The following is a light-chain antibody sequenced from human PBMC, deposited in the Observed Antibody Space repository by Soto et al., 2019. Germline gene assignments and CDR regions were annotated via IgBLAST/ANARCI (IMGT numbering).Light chain of an antibody. J-gene: IGLJ1*01. V-gene: IGLV2-14*01. CDR1: SSDVGGYNY. Sequence: QSVLTQPASVSGSPGQSITISCTGTSSDVGGYNYVSWYQQHPGKAPKLMIYEVSNRPSGVSNRFSGSKSGNTASLTISGLQAEDEADYYCSSYTSSSTRVFGNGTKSPS. CDR2: EVS. CDR3: SSYTSSSTRV.